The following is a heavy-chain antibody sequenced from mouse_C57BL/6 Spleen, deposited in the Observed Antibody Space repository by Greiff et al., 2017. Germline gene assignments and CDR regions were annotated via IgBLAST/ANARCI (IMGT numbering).Heavy chain of an antibody. V-gene: IGHV1-5*01. J-gene: IGHJ3*01. D-gene: IGHD1-1*01. CDR2: IYPGNSDT. CDR3: TIFTAVVAKGFAY. CDR1: GYTFTSYW. Sequence: VQLQQSGTVLARPGASVKMSCKTSGYTFTSYWMHWVKQRPGQGLEWIGAIYPGNSDTSYNQKFKGKAKLTAVTSASTAYMELSSLTNEDSSVYDCTIFTAVVAKGFAYWGQGTLVTVSA.